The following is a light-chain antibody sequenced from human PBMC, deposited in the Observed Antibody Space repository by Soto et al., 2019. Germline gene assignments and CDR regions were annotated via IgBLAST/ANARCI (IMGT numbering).Light chain of an antibody. J-gene: IGLJ2*01. CDR3: SSYTRNSTLV. CDR1: SSDVGGYNY. V-gene: IGLV2-14*01. Sequence: QSVLTQPASVSGSPGQSITVSCTGTSSDVGGYNYVSWYQQHPGKAPKLMIYEVSNRPSGVSNRSSGSKSGNTASLTISGLQAEDEADYYCSSYTRNSTLVFGGGTKVTVL. CDR2: EVS.